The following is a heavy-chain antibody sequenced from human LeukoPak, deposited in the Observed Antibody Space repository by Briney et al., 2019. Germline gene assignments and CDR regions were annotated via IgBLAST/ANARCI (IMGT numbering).Heavy chain of an antibody. D-gene: IGHD2-15*01. CDR1: GFTFSSYEMN. V-gene: IGHV4-30-4*08. CDR2: IYYSGST. CDR3: ARSPPDCSGGSCYFTYFDY. Sequence: LRLSCAASGFTFSSYEMNWVRQPPGKGLEWIGYIYYSGSTYYNPSLKSRVTISVDTSKNQFSLKLTSVTAADTAVYYCARSPPDCSGGSCYFTYFDYWGQGILVTVSS. J-gene: IGHJ4*02.